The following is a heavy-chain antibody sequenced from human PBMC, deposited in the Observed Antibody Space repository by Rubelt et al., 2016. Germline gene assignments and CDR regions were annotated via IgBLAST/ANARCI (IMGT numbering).Heavy chain of an antibody. J-gene: IGHJ3*02. CDR3: ASLSSSSHDAFDI. CDR2: IYPGDSDT. V-gene: IGHV5-51*01. Sequence: EVQLVQSGAEVKKPGESLKISCKGSGYSFTSYWIGWVRQMPGKGLEWMGIIYPGDSDTRYSPSCKGQVTSSADKSISTGYLQWSSLKASDTAMYYCASLSSSSHDAFDIWGQGTMVTVSS. CDR1: GYSFTSYW. D-gene: IGHD6-6*01.